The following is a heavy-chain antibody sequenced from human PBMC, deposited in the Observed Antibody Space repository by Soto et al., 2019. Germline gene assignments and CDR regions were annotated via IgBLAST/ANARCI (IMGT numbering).Heavy chain of an antibody. CDR2: IYYSGST. D-gene: IGHD1-1*01. Sequence: PSETLSLTCTVSGGSISSGDYYWSWIRQPPGKGLEWIGYIYYSGSTYYNPSLKSRVTISVDTSKNQFSLKLSSVTAADTAVYYCARTKTGTTEGPSFDYWGQGTLVTVSS. J-gene: IGHJ4*02. CDR1: GGSISSGDYY. V-gene: IGHV4-30-4*01. CDR3: ARTKTGTTEGPSFDY.